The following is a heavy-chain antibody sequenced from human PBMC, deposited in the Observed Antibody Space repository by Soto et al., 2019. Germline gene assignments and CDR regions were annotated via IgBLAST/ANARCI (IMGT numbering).Heavy chain of an antibody. CDR2: IKTDGSST. V-gene: IGHV3-74*01. CDR1: GFSFTNSC. J-gene: IGHJ4*02. CDR3: AKREGNTYGLFH. D-gene: IGHD5-18*01. Sequence: EVQLVESGGGLVQPGGSLRLSCAASGFSFTNSCLHCPRQAPGKGLVWVSRIKTDGSSTDYAASVKGRFTISRDNAKNTLYLQMNSLTAEDTAVYYCAKREGNTYGLFHWGQGTLVTVSS.